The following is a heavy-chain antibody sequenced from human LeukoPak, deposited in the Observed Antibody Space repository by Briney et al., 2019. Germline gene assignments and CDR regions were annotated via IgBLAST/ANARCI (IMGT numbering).Heavy chain of an antibody. V-gene: IGHV3-23*01. CDR3: AKILRPVTSFPQFYFFGMDV. Sequence: PAGSLRLSCAASGFTFRDFAMTWVRQAPGKRLEWVSTGSGTGDDTYYSDTVKGRFTMSRDNSENTLDLQMNSLRVEDTAVYYCAKILRPVTSFPQFYFFGMDVWGKGATVTVSS. D-gene: IGHD4-17*01. J-gene: IGHJ6*04. CDR2: GSGTGDDT. CDR1: GFTFRDFA.